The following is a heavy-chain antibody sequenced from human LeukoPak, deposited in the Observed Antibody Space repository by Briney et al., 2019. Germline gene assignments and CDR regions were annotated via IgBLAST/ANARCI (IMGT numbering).Heavy chain of an antibody. D-gene: IGHD4-17*01. J-gene: IGHJ4*02. CDR1: GFSLSTSGVG. V-gene: IGHV2-5*02. CDR2: IYWDDDK. Sequence: SGPTLVKPTQTLTLTCTFSGFSLSTSGVGVGWIRQPPGKALEWLALIYWDDDKRYSPSLKSRLTITKDTSKNRVVLTMTNMGPVDTATYYCAHCYGDYIFFGYWGQGTLVTVSS. CDR3: AHCYGDYIFFGY.